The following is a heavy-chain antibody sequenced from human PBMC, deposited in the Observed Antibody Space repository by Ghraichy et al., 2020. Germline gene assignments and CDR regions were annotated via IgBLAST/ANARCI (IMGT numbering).Heavy chain of an antibody. D-gene: IGHD6-13*01. CDR2: ISGSGGST. V-gene: IGHV3-23*01. J-gene: IGHJ6*02. CDR3: AKEGGSSIYYGMDV. CDR1: GFTFSSYA. Sequence: GGSLRLSCAASGFTFSSYAMSWVRQTPGKGLEWVSEISGSGGSTYYVDSVKGRFTISRDNSKNTLYLQMNSLRVEDTAVYYCAKEGGSSIYYGMDVWGQGTTVTVSS.